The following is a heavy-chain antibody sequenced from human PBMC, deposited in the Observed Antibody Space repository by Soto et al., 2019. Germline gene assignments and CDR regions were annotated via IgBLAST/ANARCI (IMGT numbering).Heavy chain of an antibody. J-gene: IGHJ4*02. Sequence: SETLSLTCTVSGGSISSGGYYWSWIRQHPGKGLEWIGYIYYSGSTYYNPSLKSRVTISLDTSKNHFSLTLSSVTAADTAVYYCARGPSGDKVHYWGQGALVTVSS. CDR2: IYYSGST. D-gene: IGHD7-27*01. CDR1: GGSISSGGYY. CDR3: ARGPSGDKVHY. V-gene: IGHV4-30-4*08.